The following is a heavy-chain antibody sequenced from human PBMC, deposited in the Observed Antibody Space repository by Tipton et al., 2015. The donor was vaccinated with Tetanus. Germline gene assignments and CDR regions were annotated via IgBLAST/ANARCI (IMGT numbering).Heavy chain of an antibody. CDR3: AKKLAGSTACYFFDY. Sequence: SLRLSCAASGFTFSAMSWVRQAPGKGLEWVSVLGSGGSRYYADSVKGRFTISRDNSKSTLYLQMNSLRAEDTAVYYCAKKLAGSTACYFFDYWGQGTLVAVSS. V-gene: IGHV3-23*01. CDR1: GFTFSA. J-gene: IGHJ4*02. CDR2: LGSGGSR. D-gene: IGHD2-15*01.